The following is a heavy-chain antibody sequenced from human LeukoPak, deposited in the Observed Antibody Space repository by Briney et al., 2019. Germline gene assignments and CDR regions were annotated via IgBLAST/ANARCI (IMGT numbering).Heavy chain of an antibody. D-gene: IGHD6-19*01. J-gene: IGHJ6*02. CDR1: GGTFSSYA. Sequence: EASVTVSCTASGGTFSSYAISWVRQAPGQGLEWMGGIIPIFGTANYAQKFQGRVTITADESTSTAYMELSSLRSEDTAVYYCASLGGNQWLVLGYYYGMDVWGQGTTVTVSS. CDR2: IIPIFGTA. CDR3: ASLGGNQWLVLGYYYGMDV. V-gene: IGHV1-69*01.